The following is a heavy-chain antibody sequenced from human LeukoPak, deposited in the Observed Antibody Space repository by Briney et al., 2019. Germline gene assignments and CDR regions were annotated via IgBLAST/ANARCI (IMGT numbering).Heavy chain of an antibody. D-gene: IGHD6-13*01. CDR3: AKKTPGTYPFDY. J-gene: IGHJ4*02. V-gene: IGHV3-7*03. CDR2: IKKDGSEK. CDR1: EFTLSDYW. Sequence: GGSLRLSCVASEFTLSDYWMTWVRQAPGKGLEWVANIKKDGSEKNYVDSVKGRFSISRDNSRNTLYLQMTSLRADDTAVYYCAKKTPGTYPFDYWGQGTLVTVSP.